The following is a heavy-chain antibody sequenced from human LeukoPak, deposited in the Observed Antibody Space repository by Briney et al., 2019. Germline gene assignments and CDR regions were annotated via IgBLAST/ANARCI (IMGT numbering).Heavy chain of an antibody. CDR3: AKDSHCSSPDPPDAFDI. CDR2: ISGSGGST. CDR1: GFTFSSYA. D-gene: IGHD6-13*01. J-gene: IGHJ3*02. V-gene: IGHV3-23*01. Sequence: GGSLRLSCAASGFTFSSYAMSWVRQAPGKGLEWVSAISGSGGSTYYADSVKGRFTISRDNSKNTLYLQMNSLRAEDTAVYYCAKDSHCSSPDPPDAFDIWGQGTMVTVSS.